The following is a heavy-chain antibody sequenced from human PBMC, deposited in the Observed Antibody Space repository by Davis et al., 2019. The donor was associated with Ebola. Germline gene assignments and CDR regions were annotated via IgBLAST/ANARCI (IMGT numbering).Heavy chain of an antibody. J-gene: IGHJ1*01. D-gene: IGHD3-3*01. CDR1: GFTFTTYS. V-gene: IGHV3-48*01. CDR3: ANQGHTIFGVVHFGAYFQH. Sequence: GGSLRLSCAASGFTFTTYSMNCVRRAPGRGLEWISYISDSRSTIYYADSVKGRFTISRDNAKASVDLQMNSLRAEDTAVYYCANQGHTIFGVVHFGAYFQHWGQGTLVTVSS. CDR2: ISDSRSTI.